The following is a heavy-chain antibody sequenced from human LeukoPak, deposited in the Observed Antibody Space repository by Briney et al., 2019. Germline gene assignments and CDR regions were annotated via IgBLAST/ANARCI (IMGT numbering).Heavy chain of an antibody. D-gene: IGHD2-2*01. CDR2: IIPIFGTA. CDR3: ARVVVPAAIGPYYYYMDV. J-gene: IGHJ6*03. CDR1: GGTFSSYA. V-gene: IGHV1-69*05. Sequence: ASVKVSCKASGGTFSSYAISWVRQAPGQGLEWMGGIIPIFGTANYAQNFQGRVTITTDESTSTAYMELSSLRSEDTAVYYCARVVVPAAIGPYYYYMDVWGKGTTVTVSS.